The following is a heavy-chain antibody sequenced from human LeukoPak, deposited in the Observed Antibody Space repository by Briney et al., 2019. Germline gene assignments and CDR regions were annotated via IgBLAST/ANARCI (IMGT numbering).Heavy chain of an antibody. Sequence: GGSLRLSCAASGFTFSSYWMHWVRHAPGKGLVWVSRINGDGSITTYADSVKGRFTISRDNAKNTLYLQMNSLRAEDTAVYYCARGGVYSTSAVDYWGQGTLVTVSS. J-gene: IGHJ4*02. CDR3: ARGGVYSTSAVDY. V-gene: IGHV3-74*01. CDR2: INGDGSIT. D-gene: IGHD6-6*01. CDR1: GFTFSSYW.